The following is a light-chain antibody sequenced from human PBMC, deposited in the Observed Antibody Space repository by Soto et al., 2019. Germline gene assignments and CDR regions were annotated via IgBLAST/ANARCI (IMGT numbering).Light chain of an antibody. CDR2: DVS. Sequence: QSVLTQPASVSGSPGQSITISGTGTSIDVGGYNYVSWYQQHPGKAPKLMIYDVSNRPSGVSNRFSGSKSGNTASLTISGLQAEDEADYYCSSYTSSSTLGVFGTGTKLTVL. CDR1: SIDVGGYNY. J-gene: IGLJ1*01. CDR3: SSYTSSSTLGV. V-gene: IGLV2-14*01.